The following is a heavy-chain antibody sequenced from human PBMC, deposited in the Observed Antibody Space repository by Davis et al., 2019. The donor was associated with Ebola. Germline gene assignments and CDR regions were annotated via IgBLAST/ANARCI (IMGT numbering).Heavy chain of an antibody. CDR2: IKSKTDGGTT. D-gene: IGHD1-14*01. V-gene: IGHV3-15*07. Sequence: GGSLRLSCAASGFTFSNAWMNWVRQAPGKGLEWVGRIKSKTDGGTTDYAAPVKGRFTISRDGSKNTLYLQMNSLKTEDTAVYYCTPRTTPEGMDVWGQGTTVTVSS. J-gene: IGHJ6*02. CDR3: TPRTTPEGMDV. CDR1: GFTFSNAW.